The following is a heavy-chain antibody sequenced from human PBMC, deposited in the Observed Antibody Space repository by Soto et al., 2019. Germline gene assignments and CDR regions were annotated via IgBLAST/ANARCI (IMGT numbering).Heavy chain of an antibody. J-gene: IGHJ1*01. D-gene: IGHD6-13*01. CDR2: ITGSGGST. CDR1: GFTFGTYA. CDR3: VKDESINWYSGHFRH. V-gene: IGHV3-23*01. Sequence: GGSLRLSCAASGFTFGTYAMNWVRQAPGKGLEWVSGITGSGGSTYYADSVKGRFTISRDNSKNTLYLQMNSLRADDTAVYYCVKDESINWYSGHFRHWGQGTLVT.